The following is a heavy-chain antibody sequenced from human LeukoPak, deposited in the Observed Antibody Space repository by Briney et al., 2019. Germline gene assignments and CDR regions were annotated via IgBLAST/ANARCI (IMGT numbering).Heavy chain of an antibody. Sequence: ASVKVSCKASGYTFTGYYMHWVRQAPGQGLEWMGWINPNSGGTNYAQKFQGRVTMTRDTSISTAYMELSRLRSDDTAVYYCARDRSFSRWLKFIYWGQGTLVTVSS. D-gene: IGHD6-19*01. CDR1: GYTFTGYY. V-gene: IGHV1-2*02. CDR2: INPNSGGT. CDR3: ARDRSFSRWLKFIY. J-gene: IGHJ4*02.